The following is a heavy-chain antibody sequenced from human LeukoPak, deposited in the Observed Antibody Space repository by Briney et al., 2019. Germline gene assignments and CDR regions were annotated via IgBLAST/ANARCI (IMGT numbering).Heavy chain of an antibody. CDR1: GFTFSSYG. J-gene: IGHJ5*02. D-gene: IGHD5-12*01. Sequence: PGGSLRLSCAASGFTFSSYGMSWVRQAPGKGLEWVSAISGSGGSTYYADSVKGRFTISRDNSKNTLYLQMNSLRAEDTAVYYCAKQYGLRFGASWFDPWGQGTLVTVSS. CDR3: AKQYGLRFGASWFDP. CDR2: ISGSGGST. V-gene: IGHV3-23*01.